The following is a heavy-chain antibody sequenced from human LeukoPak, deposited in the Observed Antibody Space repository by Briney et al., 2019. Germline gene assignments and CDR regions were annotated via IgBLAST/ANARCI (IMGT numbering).Heavy chain of an antibody. CDR1: GFPFSSYS. Sequence: GGSLRLSCAASGFPFSSYSMNWVRRAPGRGLEWVSSISTRIDYMYYADSVKGRFTISRDNAKNSLYLQMNSLGAEDTAVYYCARAIFSRGWYLVDYWGQGTLVTVSS. CDR3: ARAIFSRGWYLVDY. D-gene: IGHD6-19*01. CDR2: ISTRIDYM. V-gene: IGHV3-21*01. J-gene: IGHJ4*02.